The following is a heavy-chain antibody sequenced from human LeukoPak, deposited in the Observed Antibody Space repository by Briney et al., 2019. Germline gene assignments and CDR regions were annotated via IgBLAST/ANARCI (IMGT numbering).Heavy chain of an antibody. Sequence: PSRTLSLTCAVSGGSISSGGYSWSWIRQPPGKGLEWIGYIYHSGSTYYNPSLKSRVTISVDRSKNQFSLKLSSVTAADTAVYYCARDGNGSGKDWWFDPWGQGTLVTVSS. J-gene: IGHJ5*02. CDR2: IYHSGST. CDR1: GGSISSGGYS. CDR3: ARDGNGSGKDWWFDP. V-gene: IGHV4-30-2*01. D-gene: IGHD3-10*01.